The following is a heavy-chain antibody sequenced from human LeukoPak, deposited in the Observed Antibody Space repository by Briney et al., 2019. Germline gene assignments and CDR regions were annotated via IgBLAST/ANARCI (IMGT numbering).Heavy chain of an antibody. J-gene: IGHJ6*02. V-gene: IGHV1-3*01. Sequence: ASVKVSCKASGYTFTSYAMHWVRQAPGQRLEWMGWINAGNGNTKYSQKFQGRVTMTRDTSTSTVYMELSSLRSEDTAVYYCASIPEIQLWSQAVDYGMDVWGQGTTVTVSS. D-gene: IGHD5-18*01. CDR2: INAGNGNT. CDR1: GYTFTSYA. CDR3: ASIPEIQLWSQAVDYGMDV.